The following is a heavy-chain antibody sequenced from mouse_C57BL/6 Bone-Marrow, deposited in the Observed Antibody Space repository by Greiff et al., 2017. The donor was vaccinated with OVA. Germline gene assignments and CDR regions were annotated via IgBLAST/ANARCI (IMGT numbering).Heavy chain of an antibody. CDR3: ARPYYCSSLYYAMDY. J-gene: IGHJ4*01. V-gene: IGHV5-17*01. CDR2: ISSGSSTI. D-gene: IGHD1-1*01. Sequence: EVMLVESGGGLVKPGGSLKLSCAASGFTFSDYGMHWVRQAPEKGLEWVAYISSGSSTIYYADTVKGRFTISRDNAKNTLFLQMTSLRSEDTSMYYCARPYYCSSLYYAMDYWGQGTSVTVSA. CDR1: GFTFSDYG.